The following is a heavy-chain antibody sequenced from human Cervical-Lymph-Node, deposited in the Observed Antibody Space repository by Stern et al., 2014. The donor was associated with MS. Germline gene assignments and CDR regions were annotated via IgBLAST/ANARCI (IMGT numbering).Heavy chain of an antibody. J-gene: IGHJ4*02. CDR2: ISNYGSA. V-gene: IGHV4-59*08. D-gene: IGHD6-6*01. CDR1: GASMRSYY. CDR3: ARHQDYSRSWGFDY. Sequence: VQLEESGPGLVKPSETLSLTCTVSGASMRSYYWSWIRQPPGKGLEWIGYISNYGSAKYNPSLKSRVTISVDPYKNQFPLKLNSGTAADTALYFCARHQDYSRSWGFDYWGQGTLVTVSS.